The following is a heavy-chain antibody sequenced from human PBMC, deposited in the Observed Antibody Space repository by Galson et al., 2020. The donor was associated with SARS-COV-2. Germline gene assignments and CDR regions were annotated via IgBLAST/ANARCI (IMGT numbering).Heavy chain of an antibody. CDR3: ARGDDIAVAGWLYYFGY. Sequence: TGGSLRLSCAASGFTFSDYSMNWVRQAPGKGPEWVSYISSNSNTIYYADSVEGRFTISRDNAQNSLYLQMNSLRDEDTAVYYCARGDDIAVAGWLYYFGYWGQGTQVTVSS. D-gene: IGHD6-19*01. V-gene: IGHV3-48*02. CDR1: GFTFSDYS. CDR2: ISSNSNTI. J-gene: IGHJ4*02.